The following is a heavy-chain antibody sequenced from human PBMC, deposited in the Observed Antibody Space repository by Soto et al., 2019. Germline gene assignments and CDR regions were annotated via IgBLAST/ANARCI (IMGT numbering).Heavy chain of an antibody. D-gene: IGHD2-15*01. CDR1: GGSISSYY. V-gene: IGHV4-59*01. CDR3: ARESLLCRGGSCYFDY. CDR2: IYYSGNT. Sequence: SETLSLTCTVSGGSISSYYWSWMRQPPGKGLEWIGYIYYSGNTKYNPSLKSRVTISVDTSKNQFSLKLSSVTAADTAVYYCARESLLCRGGSCYFDYWGQGTLVTVSS. J-gene: IGHJ4*02.